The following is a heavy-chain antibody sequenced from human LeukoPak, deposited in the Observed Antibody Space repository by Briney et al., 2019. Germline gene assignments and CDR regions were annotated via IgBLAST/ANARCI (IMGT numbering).Heavy chain of an antibody. J-gene: IGHJ4*02. D-gene: IGHD1-26*01. Sequence: QPGGSLRLSCAASGFTFSSYAMTWVRQAPGKGLEWVSSISANGGNTYYADSVKGRFTISRDNSKNTLYLQMNSLRDDDTAVYYCARVTGNSATYPIFDCWGQGTLVTVSS. CDR2: ISANGGNT. V-gene: IGHV3-23*01. CDR1: GFTFSSYA. CDR3: ARVTGNSATYPIFDC.